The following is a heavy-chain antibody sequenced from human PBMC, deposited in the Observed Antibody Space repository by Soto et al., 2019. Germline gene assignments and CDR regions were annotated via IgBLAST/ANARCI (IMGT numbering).Heavy chain of an antibody. CDR1: GYIFTSYW. CDR2: IYPGNSDT. J-gene: IGHJ4*02. CDR3: ARHFLREQPHDF. Sequence: GESLKISCNGSGYIFTSYWIGWVRQMPGKGLEWMGIIYPGNSDTRYSPSFQGQVTISADTSISTAYLQWSSLKASDTAMYYCARHFLREQPHDFWGQGTLVTVSS. D-gene: IGHD6-13*01. V-gene: IGHV5-51*01.